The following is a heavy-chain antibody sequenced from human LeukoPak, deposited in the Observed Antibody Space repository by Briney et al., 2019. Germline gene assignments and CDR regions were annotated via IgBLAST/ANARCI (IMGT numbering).Heavy chain of an antibody. CDR2: TSGSNT. V-gene: IGHV3-23*01. CDR1: GFTFSSYA. J-gene: IGHJ4*02. D-gene: IGHD1-7*01. CDR3: AKDQSGITGTTSDY. Sequence: PGGSLRLSCAASGFTFSSYAMSWVRQAPGKGLEWVSGTSGSNTYYADSVKGRFTISRDNSKNTLYLRMNSLRAEDTAVYYCAKDQSGITGTTSDYWGQGTLVTVSS.